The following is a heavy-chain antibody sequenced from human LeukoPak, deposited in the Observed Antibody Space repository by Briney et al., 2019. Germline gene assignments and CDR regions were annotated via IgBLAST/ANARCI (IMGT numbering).Heavy chain of an antibody. Sequence: VASMKVSFKASGYTFTDYYMHWVRQAPGQGLEWMGWIDPRSGGTNFARKFQGRVTMTRDTSISTAYVELSRLTSDDTAVYYCTSSDYTSSDYWGQGTLVTVSS. CDR2: IDPRSGGT. V-gene: IGHV1-2*02. CDR1: GYTFTDYY. CDR3: TSSDYTSSDY. D-gene: IGHD2-2*02. J-gene: IGHJ4*02.